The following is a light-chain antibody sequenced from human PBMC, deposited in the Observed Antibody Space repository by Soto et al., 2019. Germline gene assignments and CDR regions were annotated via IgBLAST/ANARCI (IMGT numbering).Light chain of an antibody. V-gene: IGKV1-12*01. CDR2: AAS. CDR1: QGISSW. CDR3: QKTTSFPLT. J-gene: IGKJ4*01. Sequence: DIQMTQSPSFVSASVGDRVTITCRASQGISSWLAWYQHKPGRAPKLLIHAASSLESGVPSRFSGSGSGTDFTLPISSLQAEDFATYYCQKTTSFPLTFGGGTKVEIK.